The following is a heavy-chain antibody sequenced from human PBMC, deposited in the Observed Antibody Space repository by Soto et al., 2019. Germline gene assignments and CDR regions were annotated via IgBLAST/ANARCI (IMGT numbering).Heavy chain of an antibody. V-gene: IGHV3-30*19. D-gene: IGHD3-22*01. CDR3: ARDDHSVVVITTGYYYYYGMDV. CDR1: GFTFSSYG. J-gene: IGHJ6*02. CDR2: ISYDGSNE. Sequence: PGGSLRLSCAASGFTFSSYGMHWVRQAPGKGLEWVAVISYDGSNEYYADSVKGRFTISRDNSKNTLYLQMNSLRAEDTAVYYCARDDHSVVVITTGYYYYYGMDVWGQGTTVTVSS.